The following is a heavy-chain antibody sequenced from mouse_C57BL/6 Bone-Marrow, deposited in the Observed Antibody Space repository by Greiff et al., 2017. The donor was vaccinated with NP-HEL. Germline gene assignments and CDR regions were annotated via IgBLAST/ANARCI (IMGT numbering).Heavy chain of an antibody. V-gene: IGHV14-4*01. CDR2: IDPENGDT. CDR3: NGYYGSSSLYYFDY. D-gene: IGHD1-1*01. Sequence: VQLQQSGAELVRPGASVKLSCTASGFNIKDDYMHWVKQRPEQGLEWIGWIDPENGDTEYASKFQGKATITADTSSNTAYLQLGSLTSEDTAVYYCNGYYGSSSLYYFDYWGQGTTLTVSS. J-gene: IGHJ2*01. CDR1: GFNIKDDY.